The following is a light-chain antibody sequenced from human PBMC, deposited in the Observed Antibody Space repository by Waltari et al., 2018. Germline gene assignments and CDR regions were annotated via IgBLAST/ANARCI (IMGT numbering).Light chain of an antibody. CDR2: GNN. CDR1: SSNIGAGYD. J-gene: IGLJ2*01. CDR3: QSYDTNLVV. V-gene: IGLV1-40*01. Sequence: QSVLAQPPSVSGAPGKRVTLSCTGSSSNIGAGYDVHWYQQLPGTAPKLLIYGNNKRPSGVPDRFSGSKSGTSASLAITGLQAEDEASYYCQSYDTNLVVFGGGTKLTVL.